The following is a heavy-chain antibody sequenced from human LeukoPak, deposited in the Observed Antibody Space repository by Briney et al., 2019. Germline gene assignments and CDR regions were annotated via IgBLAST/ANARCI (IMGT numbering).Heavy chain of an antibody. Sequence: GGSLRLSCAASGFTFDSYGMNWVRQAPGKGLEWVSFISGRSTAIHYADSVKGRFTISRDNAKNSLYLQMNTLRAEDTAVYYCARDSGSSWYFFDCWGQGTLVTVSS. V-gene: IGHV3-48*01. CDR1: GFTFDSYG. J-gene: IGHJ4*02. CDR3: ARDSGSSWYFFDC. D-gene: IGHD6-13*01. CDR2: ISGRSTAI.